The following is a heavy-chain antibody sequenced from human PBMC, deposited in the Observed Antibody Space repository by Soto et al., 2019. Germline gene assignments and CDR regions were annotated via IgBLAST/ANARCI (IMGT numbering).Heavy chain of an antibody. V-gene: IGHV3-23*01. J-gene: IGHJ4*02. D-gene: IGHD6-13*01. Sequence: QLLESGGGLVQPGGSLRLSCATSGFTFRSYAMSWVRQAPGKGLGWVSTITSSGGNTFYAGSVKGRFTIARDNSKGTMSLQISSLKAADTAIYYCARGNGAAASRGAYFHSWGQGPLVTVSS. CDR3: ARGNGAAASRGAYFHS. CDR2: ITSSGGNT. CDR1: GFTFRSYA.